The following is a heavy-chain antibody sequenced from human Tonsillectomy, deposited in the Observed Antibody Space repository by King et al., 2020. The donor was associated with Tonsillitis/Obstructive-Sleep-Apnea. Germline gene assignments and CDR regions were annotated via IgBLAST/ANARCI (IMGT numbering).Heavy chain of an antibody. Sequence: VQLVQSGAEVKKPGASVKVSCKASGYTFTNYGISWVRQAPGQGLEWMAWISAHNGHTNYAQKFQGRVTMTTDASTSTTYMELRSLRSDDTAVYYCARDSMSHYYDMSAYYTFNYWGQGTLVTVSS. J-gene: IGHJ4*02. CDR2: ISAHNGHT. V-gene: IGHV1-18*01. CDR1: GYTFTNYG. D-gene: IGHD3-22*01. CDR3: ARDSMSHYYDMSAYYTFNY.